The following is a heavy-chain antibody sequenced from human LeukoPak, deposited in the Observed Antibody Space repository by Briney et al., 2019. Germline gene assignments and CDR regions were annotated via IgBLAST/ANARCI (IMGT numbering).Heavy chain of an antibody. CDR1: GYTFTSYY. D-gene: IGHD6-6*01. J-gene: IGHJ4*02. CDR3: ARDPSSSDY. CDR2: INPSGGST. V-gene: IGHV1-46*01. Sequence: ASVKVSCKASGYTFTSYYMHWVRQAPGQGLEWMGIINPSGGSTSYAQKFQGRVTMTTDTSTSTAYMELRSLRSDDTAVYYCARDPSSSDYWGQGTLVTVSS.